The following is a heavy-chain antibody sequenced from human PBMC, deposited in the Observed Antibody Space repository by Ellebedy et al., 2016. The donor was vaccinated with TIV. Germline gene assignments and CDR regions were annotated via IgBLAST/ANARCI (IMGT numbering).Heavy chain of an antibody. D-gene: IGHD2-21*01. CDR2: ISSEGDYI. Sequence: GESLKISXAVSGFSFSDYGMNWVRQAPGKGLEWVSSISSEGDYIFYSDSVKGRFAISRDDARNSLYLHMSSLRAEDTALYYCARSRLDAVLVYTNPGHGMDVWGQGTAVTVSS. V-gene: IGHV3-21*01. CDR3: ARSRLDAVLVYTNPGHGMDV. CDR1: GFSFSDYG. J-gene: IGHJ6*02.